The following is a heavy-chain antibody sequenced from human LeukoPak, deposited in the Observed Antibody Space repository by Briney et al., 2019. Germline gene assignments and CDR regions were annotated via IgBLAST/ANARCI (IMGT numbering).Heavy chain of an antibody. V-gene: IGHV3-30*04. Sequence: PGGSLRLSCAASGFTFSSYAMHWVRQAPGKGLEWVAVISYDGSNKYYADSVKGRFTISRDNSKNTLYLQMNSLRAEDTAVYYCAKGIAVALNWFDPWGQGTLVTVSS. D-gene: IGHD6-19*01. J-gene: IGHJ5*02. CDR2: ISYDGSNK. CDR3: AKGIAVALNWFDP. CDR1: GFTFSSYA.